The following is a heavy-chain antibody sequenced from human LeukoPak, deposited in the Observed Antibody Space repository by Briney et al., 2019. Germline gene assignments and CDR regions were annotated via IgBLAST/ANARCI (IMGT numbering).Heavy chain of an antibody. Sequence: GASVKVSCKASGGTFSSYVISWVRQAPGHGLEWMGRIIPSFGTPTYAQKFQGRVTITADKSSTTAYMELSSLRFDDTAVYYCARGVEGSSWSWFDPWGQGTFITVSS. CDR2: IIPSFGTP. J-gene: IGHJ5*02. CDR1: GGTFSSYV. V-gene: IGHV1-69*06. CDR3: ARGVEGSSWSWFDP. D-gene: IGHD2-2*01.